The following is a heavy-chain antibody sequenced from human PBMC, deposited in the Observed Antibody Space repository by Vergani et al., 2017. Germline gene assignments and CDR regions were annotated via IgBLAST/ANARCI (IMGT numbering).Heavy chain of an antibody. CDR2: INPSGGST. CDR1: GYTFTSYY. J-gene: IGHJ4*02. Sequence: QVQLVQSGAEVKKPGASVKVSCKASGYTFTSYYMHWVRQAPGQGLEWMGIINPSGGSTSYAQKFQGRVTRTRDTSTSTVYMELSSLRSEDTAVYYCAREQPLLMRYATLPNFDYWGQGTLVTVSS. V-gene: IGHV1-46*03. CDR3: AREQPLLMRYATLPNFDY. D-gene: IGHD5-12*01.